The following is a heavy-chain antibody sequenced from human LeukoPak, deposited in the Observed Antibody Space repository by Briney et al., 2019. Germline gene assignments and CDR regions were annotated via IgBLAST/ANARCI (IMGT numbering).Heavy chain of an antibody. CDR2: IYYSGIA. V-gene: IGHV4-59*03. J-gene: IGHJ3*01. Sequence: SETLSLTCIVSDASITTYYWHWIRQPPGKGLEWLGYIYYSGIANYNPSLKSRVTISVDTSKKQFSLQVKSVTAADTAVYYCAASGGWDASHVWGQGTMVPVSS. CDR3: AASGGWDASHV. D-gene: IGHD2-15*01. CDR1: DASITTYY.